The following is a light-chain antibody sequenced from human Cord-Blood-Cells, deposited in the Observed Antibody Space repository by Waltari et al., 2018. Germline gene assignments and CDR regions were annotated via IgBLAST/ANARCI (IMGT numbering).Light chain of an antibody. CDR1: KLGDKY. CDR3: SSYAGSNNVV. CDR2: QDS. Sequence: SYELTQPPSVSVSPGQTTRTTCSGDKLGDKYACWYQQKPGQSPVLVIYQDSKRPSGIPERFSGSNAGNTASLTVSGLQAEDEADYYCSSYAGSNNVVFGGGTKLTIL. J-gene: IGLJ2*01. V-gene: IGLV3-1*01.